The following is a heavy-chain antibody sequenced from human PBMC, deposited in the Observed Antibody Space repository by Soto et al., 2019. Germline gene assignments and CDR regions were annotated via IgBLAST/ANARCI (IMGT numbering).Heavy chain of an antibody. V-gene: IGHV5-51*01. Sequence: PGESLKISCKGSGYNFASYWIGWVRQMPGKGLEWMGIIYPGDSDTTYSPSFQGQVTISADKSITTAYLQWSSLKASDTAMYYCARYYYDSSGYYYGVWASDAFDIWGQGTMVTVSS. CDR3: ARYYYDSSGYYYGVWASDAFDI. D-gene: IGHD3-22*01. CDR1: GYNFASYW. J-gene: IGHJ3*02. CDR2: IYPGDSDT.